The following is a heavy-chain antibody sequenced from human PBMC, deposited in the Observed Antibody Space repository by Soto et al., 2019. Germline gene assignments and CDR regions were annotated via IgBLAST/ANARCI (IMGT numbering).Heavy chain of an antibody. V-gene: IGHV1-46*03. J-gene: IGHJ3*02. Sequence: ASVKVSCKASGYTFTSYYMHWVRQAPGQGLGWMGIINPSGGSTSYAQKFQGRVTMTRDTSTSTVYMELSSLRSEDTAVYYCATIGVVVPAAAHDAFDIWGQGTMVTVSS. CDR1: GYTFTSYY. CDR3: ATIGVVVPAAAHDAFDI. CDR2: INPSGGST. D-gene: IGHD2-2*01.